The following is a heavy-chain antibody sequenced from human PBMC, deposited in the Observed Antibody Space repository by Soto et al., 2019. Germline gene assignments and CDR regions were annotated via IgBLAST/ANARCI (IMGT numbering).Heavy chain of an antibody. Sequence: PGGSLRLSCAASGFTFSGSAMHWVRQASGKGLEWVGRIRSKANSYATAYAASVKGRFTISRDDSKNTAYLQMNSLKTEDTAVYYCWYSSSSGSDDYWGQGTQVTVSS. V-gene: IGHV3-73*01. CDR1: GFTFSGSA. D-gene: IGHD6-6*01. CDR2: IRSKANSYAT. J-gene: IGHJ4*02. CDR3: WYSSSSGSDDY.